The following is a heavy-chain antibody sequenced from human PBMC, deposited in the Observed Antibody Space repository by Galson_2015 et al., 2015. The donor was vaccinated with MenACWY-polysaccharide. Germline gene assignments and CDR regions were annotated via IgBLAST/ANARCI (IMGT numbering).Heavy chain of an antibody. J-gene: IGHJ4*02. CDR2: SYNSGST. CDR3: VATRQWLAFDY. V-gene: IGHV4-59*12. CDR1: GGSISTSY. Sequence: SETLSLTCTVSGGSISTSYWSWIRQPPGKGLEWIGCSYNSGSTNYNPSLKSRVTVSVDTSKNQFSLRLSSVTAADTAVYYCVATRQWLAFDYWGQGFLVTVSS. D-gene: IGHD6-19*01.